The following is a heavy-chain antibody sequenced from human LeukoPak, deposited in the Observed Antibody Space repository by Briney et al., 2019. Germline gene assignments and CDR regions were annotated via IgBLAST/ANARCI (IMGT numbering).Heavy chain of an antibody. J-gene: IGHJ4*02. CDR1: GFTFSGYA. Sequence: PGGSLRLSCAASGFTFSGYAMHWVRQAPGKGLEWVAVISYDGSNKYYADSVMGRFTISRDNSKNTLYLQMNSLRAEDTAVYYCARDVDSSGYYYFGYWGQGTLVTVSS. CDR3: ARDVDSSGYYYFGY. V-gene: IGHV3-30*04. CDR2: ISYDGSNK. D-gene: IGHD3-22*01.